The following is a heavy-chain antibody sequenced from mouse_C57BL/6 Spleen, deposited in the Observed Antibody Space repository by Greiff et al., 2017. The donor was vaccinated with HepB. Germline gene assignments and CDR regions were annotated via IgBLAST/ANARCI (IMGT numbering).Heavy chain of an antibody. J-gene: IGHJ2*01. CDR3: AREDYDYFDY. CDR1: GYTFTSYW. V-gene: IGHV1-52*01. Sequence: QVQLQQPGAELVRPGSSVKLSCKASGYTFTSYWMHWVKQRPIQGLEWIGNIDPSDSETHYNQKFKDKATLTVDKSYSTAYMQLSSLTSEDSAVYYCAREDYDYFDYWGQGTTLTVSS. CDR2: IDPSDSET. D-gene: IGHD2-4*01.